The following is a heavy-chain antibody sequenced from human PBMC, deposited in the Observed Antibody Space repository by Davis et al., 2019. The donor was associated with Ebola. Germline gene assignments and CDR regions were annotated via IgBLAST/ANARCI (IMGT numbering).Heavy chain of an antibody. CDR1: GFTFSDYY. CDR3: ARVEYCSSTSCFLYYYYGMDV. D-gene: IGHD2-2*01. Sequence: GESLKISCAASGFTFSDYYMSWIRQAPGKGLEWVSYISSSGSTIYYADSVKGRFTISRDNAKNSLYLQMNSLRAEDTAVYYCARVEYCSSTSCFLYYYYGMDVWGQGTTVTVSS. V-gene: IGHV3-11*01. CDR2: ISSSGSTI. J-gene: IGHJ6*02.